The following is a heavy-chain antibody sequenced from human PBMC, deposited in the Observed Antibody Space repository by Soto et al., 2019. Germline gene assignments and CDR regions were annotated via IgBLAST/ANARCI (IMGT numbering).Heavy chain of an antibody. Sequence: SVKVSCKASGGTFSSYAISWVRQAPGQGLEWMGGIIPIFGTANYAQKFQGRVTITADKSTSTAYMELSSLRSEDTAVYYCARAPRGEWFHGDYYYGMDVWGQVPTVTVSS. D-gene: IGHD3-3*01. CDR2: IIPIFGTA. V-gene: IGHV1-69*06. CDR1: GGTFSSYA. J-gene: IGHJ6*01. CDR3: ARAPRGEWFHGDYYYGMDV.